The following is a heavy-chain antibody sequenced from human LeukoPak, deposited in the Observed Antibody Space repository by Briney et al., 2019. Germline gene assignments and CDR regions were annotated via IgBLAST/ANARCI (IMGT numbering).Heavy chain of an antibody. CDR1: GFTFSRYS. Sequence: GGSLRLSCAASGFTFSRYSMNWVRQAPGEGREWVLSISSSSDYIYYADSVKGLFTISRDNAKNSLSLKMKTLSAEATPVCHCAKDVATVTTCCLQHWGQVTLVTVSS. CDR2: ISSSSDYI. CDR3: AKDVATVTTCCLQH. J-gene: IGHJ1*01. V-gene: IGHV3-21*01. D-gene: IGHD4-17*01.